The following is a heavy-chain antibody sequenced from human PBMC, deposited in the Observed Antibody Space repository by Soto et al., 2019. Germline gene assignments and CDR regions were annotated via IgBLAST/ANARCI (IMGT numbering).Heavy chain of an antibody. D-gene: IGHD3-16*01. CDR2: LSYDGSNK. CDR3: AKRKGRYYDYDVGYDCDY. J-gene: IGHJ4*01. V-gene: IGHV3-30*18. Sequence: QVRLVESGGGVVQPGRSLRLSCAASGFTFSSYGMRWVRQAPGKGLEWVADLSYDGSNKYYAGSVEGRFTISRDYSQDTLYLPMNSLRAADTAVYYCAKRKGRYYDYDVGYDCDYWGQGTLVYVSP. CDR1: GFTFSSYG.